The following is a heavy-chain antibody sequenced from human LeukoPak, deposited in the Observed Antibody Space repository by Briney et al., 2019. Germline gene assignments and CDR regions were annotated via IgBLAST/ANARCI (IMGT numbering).Heavy chain of an antibody. Sequence: GGSLRLSCAASGFTVSSNYMSWVRQAPGKGLEWVSVIYSGGSTYYADSVKGRFTISRDNSKNTLYLQMNSLRAEDTAVYYCARDPGYSSSWYAQNYYYYGMDVWGQGTTVTVSS. CDR1: GFTVSSNY. CDR2: IYSGGST. CDR3: ARDPGYSSSWYAQNYYYYGMDV. V-gene: IGHV3-66*01. J-gene: IGHJ6*02. D-gene: IGHD6-13*01.